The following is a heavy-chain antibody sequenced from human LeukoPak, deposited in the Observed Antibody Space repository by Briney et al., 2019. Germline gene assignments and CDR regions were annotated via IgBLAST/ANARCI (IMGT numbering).Heavy chain of an antibody. J-gene: IGHJ4*02. D-gene: IGHD6-19*01. CDR3: ATPKSTSSAWYLAALDY. V-gene: IGHV3-23*01. CDR1: GFIFTNYA. Sequence: GGSLRLSCAASGFIFTNYAMGWVHQAPGKGLEWVSAIGGGGANTYYADSVEGRFTISRDNSKNTLYLQMNSLRADDTAIYYCATPKSTSSAWYLAALDYWGQGTLVTVSS. CDR2: IGGGGANT.